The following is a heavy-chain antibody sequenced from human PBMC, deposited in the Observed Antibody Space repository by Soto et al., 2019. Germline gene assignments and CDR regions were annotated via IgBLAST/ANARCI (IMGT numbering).Heavy chain of an antibody. CDR1: GGSISSGDYY. Sequence: SETLSLTCTVSGGSISSGDYYWSWIRQPPGKGLEWIGYIYYSGSTYYNPSLKSRVTISVDTSKNQFSLKLSFVTAADTAVYYCASSDEKYYYYGMDVWGQGTTVT. CDR2: IYYSGST. V-gene: IGHV4-30-4*01. J-gene: IGHJ6*02. CDR3: ASSDEKYYYYGMDV.